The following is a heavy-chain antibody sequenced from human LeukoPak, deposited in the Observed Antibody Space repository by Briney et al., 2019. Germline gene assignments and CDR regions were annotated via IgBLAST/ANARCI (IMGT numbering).Heavy chain of an antibody. J-gene: IGHJ3*02. CDR1: GYTFTGYY. D-gene: IGHD1-26*01. CDR2: INPNSGGT. CDR3: AREMNRQWELSLVGGFDI. Sequence: ASVKVSCKASGYTFTGYYMHWVRQAPGQGLEWMGWINPNSGGTNYAQKFQGRVTMTRDTSISTAYMELSRLRSDDTAVYYCAREMNRQWELSLVGGFDIWGQGTMVTVSS. V-gene: IGHV1-2*02.